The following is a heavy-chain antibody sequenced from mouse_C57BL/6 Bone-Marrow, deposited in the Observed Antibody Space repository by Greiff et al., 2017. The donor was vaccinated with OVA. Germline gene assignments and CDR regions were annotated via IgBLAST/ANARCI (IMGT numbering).Heavy chain of an antibody. CDR2: IDPENGDT. CDR1: GFNIKDDY. D-gene: IGHD2-12*01. J-gene: IGHJ2*01. CDR3: TTGDSLDY. V-gene: IGHV14-4*01. Sequence: EVQVVESGAELVRPGASVKLSCTASGFNIKDDYMHWVKQRPEQGLEWIGWIDPENGDTEYASKFQGKATITADTSSNTAYLQLSSLTSEDTAVYYCTTGDSLDYWGQGTTLTVSS.